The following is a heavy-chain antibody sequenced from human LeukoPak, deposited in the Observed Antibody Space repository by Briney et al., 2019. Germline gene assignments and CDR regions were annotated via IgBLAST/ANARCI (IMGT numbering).Heavy chain of an antibody. CDR1: GFTFNSYS. Sequence: GGSLRLSCAASGFTFNSYSTNWVRQAPGKGLEWVSSISSNSSYIYYPDSVKGRFTISRDNAKNSLYLQMNSLRAEDTAVYYCARDLQVGALYFFDYWGQGTLVTVSS. CDR3: ARDLQVGALYFFDY. V-gene: IGHV3-21*01. J-gene: IGHJ4*02. D-gene: IGHD1-26*01. CDR2: ISSNSSYI.